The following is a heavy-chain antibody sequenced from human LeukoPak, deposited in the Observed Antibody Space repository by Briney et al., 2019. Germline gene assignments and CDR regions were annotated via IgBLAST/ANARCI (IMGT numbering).Heavy chain of an antibody. CDR1: GYTFTIYY. D-gene: IGHD5-24*01. CDR2: INPSGGST. J-gene: IGHJ4*02. Sequence: GASVNVSCKASGYTFTIYYMHWARQAPGQGLEWMGIINPSGGSTSYAQKFQGRVTMTRDTSTSTVYMELSSLRSEDTAVYYCASSRDGYNYYFDYWGQGTLVTVSS. CDR3: ASSRDGYNYYFDY. V-gene: IGHV1-46*01.